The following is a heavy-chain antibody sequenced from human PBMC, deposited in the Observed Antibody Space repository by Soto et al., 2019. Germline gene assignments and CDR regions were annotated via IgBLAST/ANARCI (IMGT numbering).Heavy chain of an antibody. V-gene: IGHV4-59*08. CDR2: IYYSGST. Sequence: SETLSLTCTVSGGSISSYYWSWIRQPPGKGLEWIGYIYYSGSTNYNPSLKSRVTISVDTSKNQFSLKLGSVTAADTAVYYCARLGSYYYYMDVWGKGTTVTVSS. CDR1: GGSISSYY. CDR3: ARLGSYYYYMDV. J-gene: IGHJ6*03.